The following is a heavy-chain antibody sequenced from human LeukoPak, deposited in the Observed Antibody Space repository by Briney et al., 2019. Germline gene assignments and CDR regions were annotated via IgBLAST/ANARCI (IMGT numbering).Heavy chain of an antibody. Sequence: PGGSPRLSCAASGFTFSSYSMNWVRQAPGKGLEWVSSISSSSSYIYYADSVKGRFTISRDNAKNSLYLQMNSLRAEDTAVYYCARRVGATLTYYFDYWGQGTLVTVSS. D-gene: IGHD1-26*01. CDR3: ARRVGATLTYYFDY. CDR1: GFTFSSYS. J-gene: IGHJ4*02. V-gene: IGHV3-21*01. CDR2: ISSSSSYI.